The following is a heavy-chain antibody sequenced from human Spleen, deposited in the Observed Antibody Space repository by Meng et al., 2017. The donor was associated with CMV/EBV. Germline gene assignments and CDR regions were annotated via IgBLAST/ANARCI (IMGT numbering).Heavy chain of an antibody. V-gene: IGHV3-7*03. CDR2: IKQDGSEK. CDR1: GFTFSTYW. CDR3: ARIVVVIPGAISYGMDV. J-gene: IGHJ6*02. D-gene: IGHD2-2*01. Sequence: GESLKISCAASGFTFSTYWMSWVRQAPGKGLEWVANIKQDGSEKYYVDSVKGRFTISRDNAKNSLYLQMNRLRAEDTAVYYCARIVVVIPGAISYGMDVWGQGTTVTVSS.